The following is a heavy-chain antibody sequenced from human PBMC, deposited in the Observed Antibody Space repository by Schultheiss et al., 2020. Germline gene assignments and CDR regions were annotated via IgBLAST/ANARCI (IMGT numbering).Heavy chain of an antibody. V-gene: IGHV4-31*11. Sequence: TLSLTCAVSGGSISSGGYYWSWIRQHPGKGLGWIGYNYYSGSTYYNPSLKSRVTISVDTSKNQFSLKLSSVTAADTAVYYCAYGDCVLFDYWGQGTLVTVSS. J-gene: IGHJ4*02. CDR2: NYYSGST. D-gene: IGHD4-17*01. CDR1: GGSISSGGYY. CDR3: AYGDCVLFDY.